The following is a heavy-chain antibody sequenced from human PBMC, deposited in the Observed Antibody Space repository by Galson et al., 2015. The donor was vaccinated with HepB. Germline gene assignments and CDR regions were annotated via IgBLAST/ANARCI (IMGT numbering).Heavy chain of an antibody. J-gene: IGHJ4*02. CDR3: ARVLVGAPFDC. D-gene: IGHD1-26*01. V-gene: IGHV1-18*01. CDR2: ISTYNGHT. CDR1: GSTFTSYG. Sequence: QSGAEVTKPGASVKVSCKAPGSTFTSYGISWVRQAPGQGLEWMGWISTYNGHTNYAQKLQGRVTMTTDTSTSTAYMELRSLRSDDTAVYYCARVLVGAPFDCWGQGTRGTGSS.